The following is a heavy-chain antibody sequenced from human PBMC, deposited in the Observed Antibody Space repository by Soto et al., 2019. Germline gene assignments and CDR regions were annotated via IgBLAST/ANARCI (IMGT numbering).Heavy chain of an antibody. J-gene: IGHJ6*02. D-gene: IGHD1-26*01. CDR3: ARVNALGALYYYYGMDV. CDR1: GFTFSSYA. Sequence: QVQLVESGGGVVQPGRSLRLSCAASGFTFSSYAMHWVRQAPGKGLEWVAVISYDGSNKYYADSVKGRFTISRDNSXNXXYLQMNSLRAEDTAVYYCARVNALGALYYYYGMDVWGQGTTVTVSS. CDR2: ISYDGSNK. V-gene: IGHV3-30-3*01.